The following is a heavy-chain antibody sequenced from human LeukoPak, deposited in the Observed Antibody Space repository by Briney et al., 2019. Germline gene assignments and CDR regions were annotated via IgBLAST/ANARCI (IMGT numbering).Heavy chain of an antibody. CDR2: LHSGGSS. J-gene: IGHJ4*02. CDR3: ARGSLHSAYGFDY. CDR1: GFTVSSNY. D-gene: IGHD5-12*01. Sequence: GGSLRLSCAVSGFTVSSNYMSWVRQAPGKGLEWVSVLHSGGSSYYADSVKGRFTISRDNSKNSVYLQMNSLRAEDTAVYYCARGSLHSAYGFDYWGQGTLVTVSS. V-gene: IGHV3-53*01.